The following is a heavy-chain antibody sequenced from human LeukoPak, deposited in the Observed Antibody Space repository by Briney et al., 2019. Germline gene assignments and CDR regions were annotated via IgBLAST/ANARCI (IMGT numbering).Heavy chain of an antibody. J-gene: IGHJ3*02. CDR2: MHHSGSA. CDR1: GGSINDPNYY. V-gene: IGHV4-61*01. D-gene: IGHD1-26*01. CDR3: ARDSPFEWDVFGDSFDI. Sequence: SETLSLTCNVFGGSINDPNYYWGWIRQSPGKGLEWIGFMHHSGSANSNPSLKSRVTISMDTSKNQFSLKMSSVTAADTAVYYCARDSPFEWDVFGDSFDIWGQGTVVTVSS.